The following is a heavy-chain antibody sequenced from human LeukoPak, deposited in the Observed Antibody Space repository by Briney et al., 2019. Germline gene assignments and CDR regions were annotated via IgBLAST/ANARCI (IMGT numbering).Heavy chain of an antibody. Sequence: KPAETLSLTCTASGVSISSYYWSWIRQPPGKGLEWIGYIYHSGSTKYNPSLKSRVNISVDTSKNHFSQKLSSVTAADTAVYYCARGDYYGSGSSPHFDYWGQGTLVTASS. J-gene: IGHJ4*02. CDR2: IYHSGST. V-gene: IGHV4-59*01. CDR3: ARGDYYGSGSSPHFDY. CDR1: GVSISSYY. D-gene: IGHD3-10*01.